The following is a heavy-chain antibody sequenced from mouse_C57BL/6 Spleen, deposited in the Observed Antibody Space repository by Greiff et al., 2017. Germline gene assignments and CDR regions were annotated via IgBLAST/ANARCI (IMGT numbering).Heavy chain of an antibody. J-gene: IGHJ4*01. Sequence: QVQLQQSGAELVKPGASVKISCKASGYAFSSYWMNWVKQRPGKGLEWIGQIHPGDGDTNYNGKFKGKATLTADKSSSTAYMQLSSLTSEDSAVYFCARWDWDYAMDYWGQGTSVTVSS. CDR1: GYAFSSYW. CDR2: IHPGDGDT. V-gene: IGHV1-80*01. D-gene: IGHD4-1*01. CDR3: ARWDWDYAMDY.